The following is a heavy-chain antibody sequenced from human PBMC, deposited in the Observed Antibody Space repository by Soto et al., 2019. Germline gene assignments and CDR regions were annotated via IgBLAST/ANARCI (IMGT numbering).Heavy chain of an antibody. V-gene: IGHV3-13*01. Sequence: EVQLVESGGGLVHPGGSRRLSCAASGFTLSSYDIHWVRQATGEGLAWVSGIGSGGDTHYADSVKVRFSIAREDGKNSLYLQMNNLRVGDTAVYYCTRKTPPTGMEVWGQGATVTVSS. J-gene: IGHJ6*02. D-gene: IGHD3-9*01. CDR1: GFTLSSYD. CDR3: TRKTPPTGMEV. CDR2: IGSGGDT.